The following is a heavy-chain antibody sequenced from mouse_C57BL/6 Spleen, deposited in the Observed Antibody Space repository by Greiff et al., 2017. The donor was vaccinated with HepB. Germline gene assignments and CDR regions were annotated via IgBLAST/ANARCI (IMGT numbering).Heavy chain of an antibody. CDR2: ISSGGSYT. CDR3: ARQRFMDY. V-gene: IGHV5-6*01. J-gene: IGHJ4*01. CDR1: GFTFSSYG. Sequence: EVQLVESGGDLVKPGGSLKLSCAASGFTFSSYGMSWVRQTPDKRLEWVATISSGGSYTYYPDSVKGRFTISRDNAKNTLYLQRSSLTSEDTAMYYGARQRFMDYWGQGTSVTVSS.